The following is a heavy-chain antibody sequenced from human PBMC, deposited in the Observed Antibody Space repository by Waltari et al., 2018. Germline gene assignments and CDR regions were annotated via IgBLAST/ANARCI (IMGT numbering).Heavy chain of an antibody. CDR2: INHSEIT. CDR1: GGSLGGNY. D-gene: IGHD2-2*01. Sequence: QVQLLQLGAGLLKPSETLSLTCAVSGGSLGGNYWSCVRQAPGQGLEWIGEINHSEITNFNPSLESRVSISIDTSKKEFSLKLRSVTAADTAVYDCALLPAGRKSYWFDLWGQGTLVIVSS. J-gene: IGHJ5*02. V-gene: IGHV4-34*01. CDR3: ALLPAGRKSYWFDL.